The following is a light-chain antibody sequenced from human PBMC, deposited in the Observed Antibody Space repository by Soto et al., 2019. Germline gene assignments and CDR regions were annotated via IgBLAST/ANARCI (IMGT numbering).Light chain of an antibody. Sequence: DIQMTQSPSSLSASVGDRVTITCQASQDISNSLNWYQQKPGKAPKLLIYDASSLEAGVPSRFSGSVSGTDFTFTISSLQAEDIATYYCQQYDNLPLTFGGGTKVEIK. J-gene: IGKJ4*01. CDR3: QQYDNLPLT. CDR1: QDISNS. CDR2: DAS. V-gene: IGKV1-33*01.